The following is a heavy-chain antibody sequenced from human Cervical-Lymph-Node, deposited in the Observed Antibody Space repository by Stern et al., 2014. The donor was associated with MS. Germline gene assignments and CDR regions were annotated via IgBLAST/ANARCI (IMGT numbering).Heavy chain of an antibody. D-gene: IGHD3-22*01. CDR2: IVVGSGNT. J-gene: IGHJ3*02. CDR1: GFTFPSSA. V-gene: IGHV1-58*01. CDR3: AAEPMYYSDSVGAFDI. Sequence: QLVESGPEVKKPGTSVKGSCKASGFTFPSSAVQWVRQARGQRLEWIGWIVVGSGNTNYAQKFQERVTITRDMSTSTAYMELSSLRSEDTAVYYCAAEPMYYSDSVGAFDIWGQGTMVTVSS.